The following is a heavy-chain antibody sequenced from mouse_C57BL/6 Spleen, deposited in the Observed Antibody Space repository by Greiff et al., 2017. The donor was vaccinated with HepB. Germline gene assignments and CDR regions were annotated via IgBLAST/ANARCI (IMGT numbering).Heavy chain of an antibody. Sequence: QVQLQQPGTELVKPGASVKLSCKASGYTFTSYWMHWVKQRPGQGLEWIGNINPGNGGTNYNEKFKSKATLTVDKSSSTAYMQRSSLTSEDSTVYCCAVDSSGVYFDYWGQGTTLTVSS. CDR3: AVDSSGVYFDY. V-gene: IGHV1-53*01. J-gene: IGHJ2*01. D-gene: IGHD3-2*01. CDR1: GYTFTSYW. CDR2: INPGNGGT.